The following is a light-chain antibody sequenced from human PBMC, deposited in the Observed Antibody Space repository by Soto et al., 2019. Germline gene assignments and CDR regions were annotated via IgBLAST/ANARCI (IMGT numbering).Light chain of an antibody. J-gene: IGKJ5*01. CDR2: DAS. CDR1: QSLNNE. CDR3: QQYHRSSIT. V-gene: IGKV1-5*01. Sequence: DIQMTQSPSTLSASVGDRVTITFRASQSLNNELAWYQQKPGKAPNLLMYDASTLERGVPSRFSGTGSGTEFTLTISSLQPDDFATYYCQQYHRSSITFGQGTRLEIK.